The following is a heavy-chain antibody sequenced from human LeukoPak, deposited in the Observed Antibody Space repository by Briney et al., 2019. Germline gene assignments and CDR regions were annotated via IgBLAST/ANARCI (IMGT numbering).Heavy chain of an antibody. D-gene: IGHD6-19*01. CDR1: GGXISGYY. CDR2: IYSSGST. V-gene: IGHV4-59*08. Sequence: SETLSLTCTVSGGXISGYYCSWIRQPPGKGLEWIGYIYSSGSTNYNPSLKSRVTISVDSSKNQFSLKLSSVTAADTAVYYCARRFGTSGWVDYWGQGTLVTVSS. CDR3: ARRFGTSGWVDY. J-gene: IGHJ4*02.